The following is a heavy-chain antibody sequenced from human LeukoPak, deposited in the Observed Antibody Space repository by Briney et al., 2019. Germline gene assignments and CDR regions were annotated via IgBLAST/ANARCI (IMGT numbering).Heavy chain of an antibody. D-gene: IGHD3-10*01. J-gene: IGHJ4*02. V-gene: IGHV3-30*14. CDR3: ARDFLRGAPDYLDQ. Sequence: GPLRLSCVAPGFTFSSYPMHWVRQAPGKGLEWVAVIGYDGVKKFYTDSVQGRFTISRDDSKKKLFLQMDSLRPGDTAMYYCARDFLRGAPDYLDQWGQGTLVTVSS. CDR2: IGYDGVKK. CDR1: GFTFSSYP.